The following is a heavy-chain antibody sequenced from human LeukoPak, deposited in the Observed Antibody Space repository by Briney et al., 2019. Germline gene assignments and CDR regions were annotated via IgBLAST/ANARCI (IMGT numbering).Heavy chain of an antibody. V-gene: IGHV4-39*01. D-gene: IGHD2-21*02. CDR1: GGSIRSSYY. CDR2: LYYSGST. CDR3: ARQMVVTASDF. J-gene: IGHJ4*02. Sequence: SETLSLTCTVSGGSIRSSYYLGWIRQPPGKGLEWIGSLYYSGSTYYNPALKRRVTISADATKNQFPLKLSSVTAADTAVYYCARQMVVTASDFWGQGTLVTVSS.